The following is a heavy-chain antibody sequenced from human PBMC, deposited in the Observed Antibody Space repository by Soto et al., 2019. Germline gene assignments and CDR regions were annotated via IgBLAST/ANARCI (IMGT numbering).Heavy chain of an antibody. Sequence: SQPLSLTCAISGDSVSSNSAAWNWIRQSPSRGLEWLGRTYYRSKWYNDYAVSVKSRITINPDTSKNQFSLQLNSVTPEDTAVYYCALGVGATPYYYYGMDVWGQGTTVTAP. V-gene: IGHV6-1*01. CDR1: GDSVSSNSAA. J-gene: IGHJ6*02. CDR2: TYYRSKWYN. D-gene: IGHD1-26*01. CDR3: ALGVGATPYYYYGMDV.